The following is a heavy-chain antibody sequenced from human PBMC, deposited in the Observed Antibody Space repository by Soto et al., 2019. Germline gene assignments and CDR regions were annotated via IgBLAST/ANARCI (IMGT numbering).Heavy chain of an antibody. CDR3: ARQGYSSSSWGYYYYGMDV. J-gene: IGHJ6*02. Sequence: QVQLVQSGAEVKKPGSSVKVSCKASGGTFSSYAISWVRQAPGQGLEWMGGIIPIFGTANYAQKFQGRVKITADESTSTAYMELSSLRSEDTAVYYCARQGYSSSSWGYYYYGMDVWGQGTTVTVSS. CDR1: GGTFSSYA. D-gene: IGHD6-6*01. V-gene: IGHV1-69*01. CDR2: IIPIFGTA.